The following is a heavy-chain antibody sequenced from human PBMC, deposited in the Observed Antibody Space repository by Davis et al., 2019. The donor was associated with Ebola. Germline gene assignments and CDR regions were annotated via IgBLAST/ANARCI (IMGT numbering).Heavy chain of an antibody. J-gene: IGHJ4*02. Sequence: GESLKISCAASGFTFSRHAMSWVRQAPGKGLEWVSVISGSGATTYYAESVEGRFTISRDNSKNTLYLQMNSLRAEDTAVYYCARDRSFGTNYFDYWGQGTLVTVSS. CDR3: ARDRSFGTNYFDY. D-gene: IGHD3/OR15-3a*01. V-gene: IGHV3-23*01. CDR1: GFTFSRHA. CDR2: ISGSGATT.